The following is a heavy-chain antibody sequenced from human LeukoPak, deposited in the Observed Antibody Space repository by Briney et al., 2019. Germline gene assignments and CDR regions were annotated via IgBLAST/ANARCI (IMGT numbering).Heavy chain of an antibody. V-gene: IGHV3-20*04. D-gene: IGHD6-19*01. CDR2: INLNGAST. CDR3: AGGDRNGWYFDY. J-gene: IGHJ4*02. Sequence: GGSLRLSCAASGFMFDDHGMSWVRQVPGKGLEWVSGINLNGASTGYGDSVKGRFTISRDNAKTSLYLQMNSLRAEDTALYYCAGGDRNGWYFDYWGQGILVTVSS. CDR1: GFMFDDHG.